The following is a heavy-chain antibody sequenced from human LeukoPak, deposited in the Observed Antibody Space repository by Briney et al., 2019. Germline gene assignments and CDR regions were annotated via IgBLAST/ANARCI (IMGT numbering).Heavy chain of an antibody. CDR3: ARAEVIVGTTGFDY. CDR2: INPSGGST. V-gene: IGHV1-46*01. D-gene: IGHD1-26*01. J-gene: IGHJ4*02. CDR1: GYTFISYY. Sequence: ASVKDSCKASGYTFISYYMHWVRHAPGQGLEWMGIINPSGGSTNYAQKFQGRVTMTRDTSTSTVYMELSSLRSEDTAVYYCARAEVIVGTTGFDYWGQGTLVTVSS.